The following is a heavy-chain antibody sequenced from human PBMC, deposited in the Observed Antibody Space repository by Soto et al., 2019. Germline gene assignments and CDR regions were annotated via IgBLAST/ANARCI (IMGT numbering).Heavy chain of an antibody. Sequence: AASVKVSCKASGGTFSSYAISWVRQAPGQGLEWMGGIIPIFGTANYAQKFQGRVTITADKSTSTAYMELSSLRSEDTAVYYCATPGPPYDSSGYYYYFDYWGQGTLVTVSS. CDR2: IIPIFGTA. CDR1: GGTFSSYA. D-gene: IGHD3-22*01. CDR3: ATPGPPYDSSGYYYYFDY. J-gene: IGHJ4*02. V-gene: IGHV1-69*06.